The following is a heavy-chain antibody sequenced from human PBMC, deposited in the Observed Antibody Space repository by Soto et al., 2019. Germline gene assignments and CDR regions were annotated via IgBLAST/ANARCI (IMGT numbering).Heavy chain of an antibody. CDR2: ISGRGGST. CDR1: GFTFSNYA. Sequence: EVQLLESGGGLVQPGGSLRLSCAASGFTFSNYAMTWVRQAPGKGLEWVSDISGRGGSTYYGDSVKGRFNISRDNSNNTLWREVNSLRAEDTGVYYCAGGRLRLAVAYWYFDVWGRGTLVTVSS. V-gene: IGHV3-23*01. J-gene: IGHJ2*01. D-gene: IGHD6-19*01. CDR3: AGGRLRLAVAYWYFDV.